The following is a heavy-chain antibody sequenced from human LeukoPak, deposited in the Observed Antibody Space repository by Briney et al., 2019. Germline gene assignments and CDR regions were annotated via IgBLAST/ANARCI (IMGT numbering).Heavy chain of an antibody. CDR1: GYTFTGYY. D-gene: IGHD1-26*01. CDR3: ATDLGGGSYYADGGNAFDI. CDR2: INPNSGGT. Sequence: GASVKVSCKASGYTFTGYYMHWVRQAPGQGLEWMGWINPNSGGTNYAQKFQGRVTMTEDTSTDTAYMELSSLRSEDTAVYYCATDLGGGSYYADGGNAFDIWGQGTMVTVSS. V-gene: IGHV1-2*02. J-gene: IGHJ3*02.